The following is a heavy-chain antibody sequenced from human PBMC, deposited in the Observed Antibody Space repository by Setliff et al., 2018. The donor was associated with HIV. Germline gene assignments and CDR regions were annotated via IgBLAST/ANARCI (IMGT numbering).Heavy chain of an antibody. J-gene: IGHJ3*01. V-gene: IGHV1-2*06. CDR1: GFLVTGYN. CDR2: INPNNGGT. CDR3: VRPRVFDSFDV. Sequence: ASVKVSCKALGFLVTGYNVHWVRQAPGHGPEWLGRINPNNGGTNYAQKFQGRVTMSLDTSTSTVYLELKALSSDDTAVYYCVRPRVFDSFDVWGPGTMVTVS.